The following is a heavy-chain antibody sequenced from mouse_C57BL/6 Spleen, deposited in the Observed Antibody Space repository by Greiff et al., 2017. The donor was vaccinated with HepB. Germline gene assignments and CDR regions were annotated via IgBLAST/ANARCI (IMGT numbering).Heavy chain of an antibody. Sequence: EVMLVESGGDLVKPGGSLKLSCAASGFTFSSYGMSWVRQTPDKRLEWVATISSGGSYTYYPDSVKGRFTISRDNAKNTRYLQMSSLKSEDTAMYYCARHAGNYSNPGAMDYGGQGTSVTVSS. D-gene: IGHD2-5*01. V-gene: IGHV5-6*02. CDR2: ISSGGSYT. J-gene: IGHJ4*01. CDR1: GFTFSSYG. CDR3: ARHAGNYSNPGAMDY.